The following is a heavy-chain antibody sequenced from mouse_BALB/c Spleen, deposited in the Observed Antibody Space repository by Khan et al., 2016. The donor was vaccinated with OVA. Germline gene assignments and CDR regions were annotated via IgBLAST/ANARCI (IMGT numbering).Heavy chain of an antibody. CDR2: ISGDSNTI. Sequence: EVQLVESGGGLVQPGWSQKLSCAASGFTFNSYGMHWVRQAPEKGLEWVAYISGDSNTIYYADTVKGRFTISRDNPKNTLFLQMTSLMSEDAAMYYCATSYFYGYYFDYWGPGTTLTVS. V-gene: IGHV5-17*02. CDR1: GFTFNSYG. J-gene: IGHJ2*01. CDR3: ATSYFYGYYFDY. D-gene: IGHD1-1*01.